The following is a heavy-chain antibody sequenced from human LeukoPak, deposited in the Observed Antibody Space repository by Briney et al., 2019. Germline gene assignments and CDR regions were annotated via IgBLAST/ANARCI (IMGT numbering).Heavy chain of an antibody. D-gene: IGHD3-10*01. CDR2: INTNTGNP. J-gene: IGHJ4*02. CDR3: ARSSRGVIGLLDY. CDR1: GYNFITYT. Sequence: GASVKVSCKTSGYNFITYTINWVRQAPGQGLEWMGWINTNTGNPAYAQGFAGRFVFSSDKSVSAAYLEISSLKSEDTAVYYCARSSRGVIGLLDYWGQGTLVTVSS. V-gene: IGHV7-4-1*02.